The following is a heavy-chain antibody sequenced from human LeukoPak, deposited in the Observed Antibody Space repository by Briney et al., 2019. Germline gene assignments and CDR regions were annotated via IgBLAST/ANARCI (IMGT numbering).Heavy chain of an antibody. CDR1: GFTFSNYW. J-gene: IGHJ4*02. Sequence: GGSLRLSCVPSGFTFSNYWMSWVRQAPGKGLEWVAFIRYDGSNKYYADSVKGRFTISRDNSKNTLYLQMNSLRAEDTAVYYCAKRDDLDYWGQGTLVTVSS. CDR3: AKRDDLDY. CDR2: IRYDGSNK. V-gene: IGHV3-30*02.